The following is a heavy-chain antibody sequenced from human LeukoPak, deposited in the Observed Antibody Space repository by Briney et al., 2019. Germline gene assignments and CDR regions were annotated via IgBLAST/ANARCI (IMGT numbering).Heavy chain of an antibody. CDR1: GFTFSEHY. CDR3: ARGGSGSYYKYSHYGMDV. J-gene: IGHJ6*02. D-gene: IGHD3-10*01. Sequence: GGSLRLSCAGSGFTFSEHYIDWVRQGPGKGLEWVGRSTNKPKRYTTDYAASLKGRFIISRDESNTSVYLQMNSLKTEDTGVYYCARGGSGSYYKYSHYGMDVWGQGTTATASS. V-gene: IGHV3-72*01. CDR2: STNKPKRYTT.